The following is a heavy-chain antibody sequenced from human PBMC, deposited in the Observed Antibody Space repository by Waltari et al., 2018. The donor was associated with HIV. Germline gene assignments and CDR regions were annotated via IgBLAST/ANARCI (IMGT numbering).Heavy chain of an antibody. J-gene: IGHJ5*02. CDR2: ISSSGNFK. CDR3: ARDSRGSTWSLNWFDP. D-gene: IGHD6-6*01. V-gene: IGHV3-21*02. CDR1: GFIFNSSS. Sequence: EVQLVASGGGPVKPGESLRLSCVPSGFIFNSSSMNWVHQAPGKGPEWVSSISSSGNFKHYADSVKGRFTISRDNAENSLYLQMNGLRTEDTAIYYCARDSRGSTWSLNWFDPWGQGTLVTVSS.